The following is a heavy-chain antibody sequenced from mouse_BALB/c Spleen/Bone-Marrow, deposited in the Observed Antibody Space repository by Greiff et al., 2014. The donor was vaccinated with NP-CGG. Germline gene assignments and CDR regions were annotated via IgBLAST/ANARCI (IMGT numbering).Heavy chain of an antibody. J-gene: IGHJ2*01. CDR3: ARQGYHRYDGRGFDY. Sequence: EVQVVESGGGLVKPGGSLKLSCAASRFTFSSYAMSWVRQTPEKRLEWVATISSGGSYTYYPDSVKGRFTISRDNAKNTLYLQMSSLRSEDTAMYYCARQGYHRYDGRGFDYWGQGTTLTVSS. V-gene: IGHV5-9-3*01. CDR2: ISSGGSYT. CDR1: RFTFSSYA. D-gene: IGHD2-14*01.